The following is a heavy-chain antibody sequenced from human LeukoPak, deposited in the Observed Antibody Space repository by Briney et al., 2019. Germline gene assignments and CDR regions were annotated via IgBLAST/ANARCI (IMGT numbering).Heavy chain of an antibody. J-gene: IGHJ4*02. V-gene: IGHV3-23*01. Sequence: GGSLRLSCAASGLIFSNYALSWVRQAPGKGLEWVSSIRSSGDSTYYADSVKGRSTISRDNSKNTLYLQMNSLRAEDTAVYYCTKVVTDDYWGQGTLVTVSS. CDR1: GLIFSNYA. CDR3: TKVVTDDY. CDR2: IRSSGDST. D-gene: IGHD4-23*01.